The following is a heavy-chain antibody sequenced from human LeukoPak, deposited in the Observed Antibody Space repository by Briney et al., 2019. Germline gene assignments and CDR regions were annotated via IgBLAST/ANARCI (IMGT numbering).Heavy chain of an antibody. J-gene: IGHJ3*02. V-gene: IGHV3-21*01. D-gene: IGHD2/OR15-2a*01. CDR3: ARDYFDAFDI. CDR2: ISSSSSYI. Sequence: GRSLRLSCAASGFTFDDYAMHWVRQAPGKGLEWVSSISSSSSYIYYADSVKGRFTISRDNAKNSLYLQMNSLRAEDTAVYYCARDYFDAFDIWGQGTMVTVSS. CDR1: GFTFDDYA.